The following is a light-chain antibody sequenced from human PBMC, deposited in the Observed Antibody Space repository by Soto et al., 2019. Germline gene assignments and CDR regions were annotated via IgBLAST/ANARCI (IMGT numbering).Light chain of an antibody. J-gene: IGKJ1*01. CDR2: GAS. CDR1: QSVSSSH. V-gene: IGKV3-20*01. CDR3: QQYGISPVT. Sequence: EIVLRQSPGTLSLSLGEIATLSCRASQSVSSSHLAWYQQKPGQAPRLLIYGASSRATGIPDRFSGSGSGTDFTFTISRLEAEDFALYYCQQYGISPVTFGQGTKVEIK.